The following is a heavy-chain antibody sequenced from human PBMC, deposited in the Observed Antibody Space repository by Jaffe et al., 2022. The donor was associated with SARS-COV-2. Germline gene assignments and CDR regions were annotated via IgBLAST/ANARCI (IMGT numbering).Heavy chain of an antibody. V-gene: IGHV3-30*18. CDR2: ISYDGSNK. CDR1: GFTFSSYG. J-gene: IGHJ6*02. CDR3: AKDLDVVVPPYYYYYGMDV. D-gene: IGHD2-2*01. Sequence: QVQLVESGGGVVQPGRSLRLSCAASGFTFSSYGMHWVRQAPGKGLEWVAVISYDGSNKYYADSVKGRFTISRDNSKNTLYLQMNSLRAEDTAVYYCAKDLDVVVPPYYYYYGMDVWGQGTTVTVSS.